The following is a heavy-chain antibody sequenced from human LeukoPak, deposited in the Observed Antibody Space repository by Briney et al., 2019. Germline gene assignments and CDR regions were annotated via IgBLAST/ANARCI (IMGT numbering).Heavy chain of an antibody. V-gene: IGHV4-59*01. Sequence: SETLSLTCTVSGGSTTDYHWSWIRQPPGKGLEWIGYIYYSGNTNCNPSLKSRVTISVDTSNNQFSLNLSSVTAADTAVYYCARGPTRYYFDYWGQGTLVTVSS. J-gene: IGHJ4*02. CDR1: GGSTTDYH. CDR3: ARGPTRYYFDY. CDR2: IYYSGNT.